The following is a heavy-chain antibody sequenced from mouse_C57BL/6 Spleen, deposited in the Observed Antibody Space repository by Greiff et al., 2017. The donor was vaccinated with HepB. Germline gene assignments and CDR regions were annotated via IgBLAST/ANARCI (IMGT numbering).Heavy chain of an antibody. V-gene: IGHV2-9-1*01. J-gene: IGHJ4*01. Sequence: VQLVESGPGLVAPSQSLSITCTVSGFSFTSYAISWVRQPPGKGLEWLGVIWTGGGTNYNSALKSRLSISKDNSKSQVFLKMNSLPTDDTARYYCARGGYYGSSCDYYAMDYWGQGTSVTVSS. CDR2: IWTGGGT. D-gene: IGHD1-1*01. CDR1: GFSFTSYA. CDR3: ARGGYYGSSCDYYAMDY.